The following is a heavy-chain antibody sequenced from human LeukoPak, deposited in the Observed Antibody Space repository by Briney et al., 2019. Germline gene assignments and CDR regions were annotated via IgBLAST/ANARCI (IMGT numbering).Heavy chain of an antibody. J-gene: IGHJ4*02. CDR2: ISGSNGGK. V-gene: IGHV3-23*01. D-gene: IGHD6-19*01. Sequence: GGSLRLSCAASGISISSSAMSWVRRAPGKGLEWVSGISGSNGGKYYADSVKGRFTISRDNSKNTLYLQMNSLRAEDTAVYYCANGGASGWYYFDYWGQGTLVTVSS. CDR3: ANGGASGWYYFDY. CDR1: GISISSSA.